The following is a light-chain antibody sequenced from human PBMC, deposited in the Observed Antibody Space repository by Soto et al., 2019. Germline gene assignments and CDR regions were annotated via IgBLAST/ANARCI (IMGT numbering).Light chain of an antibody. CDR2: DTN. CDR3: LLSYSDYMR. J-gene: IGLJ2*01. V-gene: IGLV7-46*01. Sequence: QAEVTQEPSLTVSPGGTVTLTGASSTGAITSGHYPFWFQQKPGQAPRTLIYDTNAKHSWTPARFSGSLLGGKAALTLSGAQSEDEADYFCLLSYSDYMRFGGGTKLTVL. CDR1: TGAITSGHY.